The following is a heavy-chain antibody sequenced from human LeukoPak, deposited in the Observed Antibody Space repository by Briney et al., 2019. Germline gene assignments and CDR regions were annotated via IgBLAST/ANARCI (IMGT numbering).Heavy chain of an antibody. CDR1: KFTFSSYA. V-gene: IGHV3-23*01. D-gene: IGHD1-26*01. CDR2: ISGRGGTT. J-gene: IGHJ3*02. CDR3: AKNIVGALRGGAFDI. Sequence: GGSLRLSCVASKFTFSSYALTWVRQAPGKGLEWVSAISGRGGTTYYEDSVKGRFTISRDNFKNTLYLQMNSLRAEDTAVYYCAKNIVGALRGGAFDIWGQGTMVTVSS.